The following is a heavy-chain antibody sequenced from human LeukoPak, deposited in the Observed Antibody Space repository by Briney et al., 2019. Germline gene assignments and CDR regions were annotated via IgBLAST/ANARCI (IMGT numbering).Heavy chain of an antibody. CDR2: ISYDGSKK. V-gene: IGHV3-30*18. D-gene: IGHD4-17*01. Sequence: GRSLRLSCAAAGFTFSTYGMHCVRQAPGKGLEWVSGISYDGSKKYYADSVKGRLTISRDNSKNTLYLQRSSPRVEDTAVYYCAKDSAVTTRGDFDYWGQGTLVTVSS. CDR3: AKDSAVTTRGDFDY. CDR1: GFTFSTYG. J-gene: IGHJ4*02.